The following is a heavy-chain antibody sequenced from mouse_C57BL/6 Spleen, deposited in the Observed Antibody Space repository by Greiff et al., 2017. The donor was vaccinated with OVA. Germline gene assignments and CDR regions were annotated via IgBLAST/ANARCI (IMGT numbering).Heavy chain of an antibody. Sequence: VQLQQPGAELVKPGASVKLSCKASGYTFTSYWMQWVKQRPGQGLEWIGEIDPSDSYTNYNQKFKGKATLTVDTSSSTAYMQLSSLTSEDSAVYYCARGGGLWDYWGQGTTLTVSS. CDR1: GYTFTSYW. V-gene: IGHV1-50*01. CDR2: IDPSDSYT. J-gene: IGHJ2*01. D-gene: IGHD3-3*01. CDR3: ARGGGLWDY.